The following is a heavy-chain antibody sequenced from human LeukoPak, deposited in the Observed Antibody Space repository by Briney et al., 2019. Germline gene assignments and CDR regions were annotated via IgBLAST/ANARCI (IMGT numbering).Heavy chain of an antibody. CDR1: GGSFSGYY. D-gene: IGHD4-23*01. J-gene: IGHJ4*02. V-gene: IGHV4-34*01. CDR3: ARVTTVVTAFDY. Sequence: SETLSLTCAVYGGSFSGYYWSWIRQPPGKGLEWIGEINHSGSTNYNPSLKSRVTISVDTSKNQFSLKLSSVTAADTAVYYCARVTTVVTAFDYCGQGTLVTVSS. CDR2: INHSGST.